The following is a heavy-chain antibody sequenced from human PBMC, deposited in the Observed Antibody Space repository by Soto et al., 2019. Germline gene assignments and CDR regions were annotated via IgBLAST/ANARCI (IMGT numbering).Heavy chain of an antibody. CDR3: AREEPPVDY. J-gene: IGHJ4*02. CDR2: IYYSGST. V-gene: IGHV4-61*01. Sequence: QVQLQESGPGLVKPSETLSLTCTVSGGSVRSGSYYWSWIRQPPGKGLEWIGYIYYSGSTNYNPSLKRRVTISVDTSKNQFSLKLSSVTAADTAVYYCAREEPPVDYWGQGTLVTVSS. CDR1: GGSVRSGSYY. D-gene: IGHD1-26*01.